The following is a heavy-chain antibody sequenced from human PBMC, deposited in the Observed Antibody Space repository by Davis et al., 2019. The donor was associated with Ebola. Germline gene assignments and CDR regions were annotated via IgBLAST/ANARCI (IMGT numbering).Heavy chain of an antibody. CDR3: ARDGAMVRGSDAFDI. V-gene: IGHV1-69*04. Sequence: SVKVSCKASGGTFSSYSITWVRQAPGQGLEWMGRIIPNFDMPNYAQKFQGRVTITADKSTTTAYMELSSLRSEDTAVYYCARDGAMVRGSDAFDIWGQGTTVTVSS. D-gene: IGHD3-10*01. J-gene: IGHJ3*02. CDR2: IIPNFDMP. CDR1: GGTFSSYS.